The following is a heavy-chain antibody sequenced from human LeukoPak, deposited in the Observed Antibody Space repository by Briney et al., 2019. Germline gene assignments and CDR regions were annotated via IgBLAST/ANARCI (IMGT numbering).Heavy chain of an antibody. J-gene: IGHJ4*02. V-gene: IGHV1-2*02. D-gene: IGHD3-3*01. Sequence: GASVKVSCKASGYTFTGYYMHWVRQAPGQGLEWMGWINPNSGGTNYAQKFQGRVTMTRDTSISTAYMELSRLRSDDTAVYYCVRGDYDFWSGYFEWGQGTLVTVSS. CDR2: INPNSGGT. CDR1: GYTFTGYY. CDR3: VRGDYDFWSGYFE.